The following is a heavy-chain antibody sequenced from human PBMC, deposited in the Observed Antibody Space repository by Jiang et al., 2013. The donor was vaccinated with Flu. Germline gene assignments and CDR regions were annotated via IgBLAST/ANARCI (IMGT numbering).Heavy chain of an antibody. CDR1: GFTFSSYW. V-gene: IGHV3-74*01. Sequence: VQLVESGGGLVQPGGSLRLSCAASGFTFSSYWMHWVRQAPGKGLVWVSHINSDGSSTSYADSVKGRFTISRDNAKNTLYLQINSLRAEDTAVYYCARAGVSSGWYLWGQGTLVTVSS. CDR3: ARAGVSSGWYL. D-gene: IGHD6-19*01. J-gene: IGHJ5*02. CDR2: INSDGSST.